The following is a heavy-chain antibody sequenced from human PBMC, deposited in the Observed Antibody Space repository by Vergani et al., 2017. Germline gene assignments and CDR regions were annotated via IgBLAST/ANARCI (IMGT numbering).Heavy chain of an antibody. J-gene: IGHJ6*03. CDR1: GGTFSSYA. V-gene: IGHV1-69*01. Sequence: QVQLVQSGAEVKKPGSSVKVSCKASGGTFSSYAISWVRQAPGQGLEWMGGIIPIFGTANYAQKFQGRVTITADESTSTAYMELSSLRSEDTAVYYCARALVVVPAAGYYYYMDVWGKGTTVTVSS. CDR3: ARALVVVPAAGYYYYMDV. CDR2: IIPIFGTA. D-gene: IGHD2-2*01.